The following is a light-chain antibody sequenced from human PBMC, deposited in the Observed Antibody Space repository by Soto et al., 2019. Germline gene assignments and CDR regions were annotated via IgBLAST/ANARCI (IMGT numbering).Light chain of an antibody. V-gene: IGKV3-15*01. CDR2: DAS. CDR1: QSVRNN. Sequence: EIVMTQSPATLSVSPGERATLSCRASQSVRNNLAWYQQKPGQAPSLLIYDASTRAAGIPARFIGSGSGTEFTLTISSLQSEDFAVYHCQQYNNWPPFTFGPGTKVDIK. J-gene: IGKJ3*01. CDR3: QQYNNWPPFT.